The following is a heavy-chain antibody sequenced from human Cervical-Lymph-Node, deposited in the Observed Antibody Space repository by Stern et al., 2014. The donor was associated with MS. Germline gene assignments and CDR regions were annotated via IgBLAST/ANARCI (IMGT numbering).Heavy chain of an antibody. Sequence: QVQLQESGPGLVKPSETLSRTCTVSGGSISSSYYWGWIRQSSGKGLEWIGSIADTGRTFYNPSLKSRVTIYGDTSHNQFSLKLSSVTAADTAVYYCVRQVTVRSRFDYWGQGTLVTVSS. CDR1: GGSISSSYY. D-gene: IGHD4-11*01. V-gene: IGHV4-39*01. CDR2: IADTGRT. J-gene: IGHJ4*02. CDR3: VRQVTVRSRFDY.